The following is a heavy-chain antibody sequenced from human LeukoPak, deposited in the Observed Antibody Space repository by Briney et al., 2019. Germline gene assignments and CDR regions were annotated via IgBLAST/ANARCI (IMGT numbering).Heavy chain of an antibody. CDR1: GGSISSGGYY. J-gene: IGHJ4*02. D-gene: IGHD3-16*02. CDR3: ARTHYDYVWGSYRSPYYFDY. V-gene: IGHV4-31*03. CDR2: IYYSEST. Sequence: SETLSLTCTVSGGSISSGGYYWSWLRQHPGEGLEWIGYIYYSESTYYNPSLKSRVTISVDTSKNQFSLKLSSVTAADTAVYYCARTHYDYVWGSYRSPYYFDYWGQGTLVTVSS.